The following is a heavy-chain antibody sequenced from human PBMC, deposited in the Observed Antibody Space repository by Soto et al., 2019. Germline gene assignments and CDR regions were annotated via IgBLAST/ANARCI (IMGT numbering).Heavy chain of an antibody. D-gene: IGHD2-21*01. J-gene: IGHJ6*03. CDR3: AREFRYYYYMDV. CDR2: INAGNGNT. V-gene: IGHV1-3*01. Sequence: ASVKVSSKASGYTFTSYAMHWVRQAPGQRLEWMGWINAGNGNTKYSQTFQGRVTITRDTSASTAYMELSSLRSEDTAVYYCAREFRYYYYMDVWGKGTTVTVSS. CDR1: GYTFTSYA.